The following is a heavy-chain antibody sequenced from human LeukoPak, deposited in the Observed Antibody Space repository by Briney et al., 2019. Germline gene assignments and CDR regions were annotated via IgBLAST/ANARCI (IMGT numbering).Heavy chain of an antibody. Sequence: GGSLRLSCAASGFTFSSYGMHWVRQAPGKGLEWVANIKQDGSEKYYVDSVKGRFTISRDNAKNSLYLQMNSLRAEDTAVYYCARDLGQVVPAATAYWGQGTLVTVSS. CDR1: GFTFSSYG. J-gene: IGHJ4*02. V-gene: IGHV3-7*01. CDR2: IKQDGSEK. D-gene: IGHD2-2*01. CDR3: ARDLGQVVPAATAY.